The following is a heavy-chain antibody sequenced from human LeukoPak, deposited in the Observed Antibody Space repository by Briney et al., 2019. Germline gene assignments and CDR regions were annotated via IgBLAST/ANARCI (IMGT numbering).Heavy chain of an antibody. D-gene: IGHD6-6*01. CDR2: IIPILGIA. CDR3: ARDLRQLARDRFDP. V-gene: IGHV1-69*16. Sequence: ASVKVSCKASGGTFSSYTISWVRQAPGQGLEWMGRIIPILGIANYAQKFQGRVTITTDESTSTAYMELSSLRSEDTAVYYCARDLRQLARDRFDPWGQGTLVTVSS. J-gene: IGHJ5*02. CDR1: GGTFSSYT.